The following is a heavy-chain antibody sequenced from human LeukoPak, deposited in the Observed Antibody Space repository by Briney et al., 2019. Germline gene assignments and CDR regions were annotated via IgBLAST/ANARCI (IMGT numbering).Heavy chain of an antibody. J-gene: IGHJ6*04. CDR2: IIPSFGTA. D-gene: IGHD2-15*01. V-gene: IGHV1-69*01. CDR1: GGTFSSYA. Sequence: SVKVSCKASGGTFSSYAISWVRQAPGQGLEWMGGIIPSFGTANYAQKFQGRVTTTADESTSTAYMELSSLRSEDTAVYYCARGGAGYCSGGSCSWYYGMDVWGKGTTVTVSS. CDR3: ARGGAGYCSGGSCSWYYGMDV.